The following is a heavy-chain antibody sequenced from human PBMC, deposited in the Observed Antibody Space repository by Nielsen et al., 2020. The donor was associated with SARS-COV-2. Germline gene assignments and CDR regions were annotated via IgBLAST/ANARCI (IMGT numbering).Heavy chain of an antibody. CDR2: ISYDGSNK. V-gene: IGHV3-30*18. Sequence: LSCAASGFTFSSYGMHWVRQAPGKGLEWVAVISYDGSNKYYADSVKGRFTISRDNSKNTLYLQMNSLRAEDTAVYYCAKDRHRYEYYYYGMDVWGQGTTVTVSS. D-gene: IGHD3-16*01. CDR1: GFTFSSYG. J-gene: IGHJ6*02. CDR3: AKDRHRYEYYYYGMDV.